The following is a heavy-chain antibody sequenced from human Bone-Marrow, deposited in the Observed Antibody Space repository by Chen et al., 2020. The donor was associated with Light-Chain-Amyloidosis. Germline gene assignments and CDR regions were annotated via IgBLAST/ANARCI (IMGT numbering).Heavy chain of an antibody. CDR3: ARRRDGYNFDY. CDR1: GYTFPNYW. Sequence: EVQLEQSGPEVKKPGESLKISCKGSGYTFPNYWIGWVRQMPGKGLEWMGVIYPDDSDASYSPSFEGQVTISADKSITTAYLQWRSLKASDTDMYYCARRRDGYNFDYWGQGTLVTVSS. D-gene: IGHD5-12*01. J-gene: IGHJ4*02. CDR2: IYPDDSDA. V-gene: IGHV5-51*01.